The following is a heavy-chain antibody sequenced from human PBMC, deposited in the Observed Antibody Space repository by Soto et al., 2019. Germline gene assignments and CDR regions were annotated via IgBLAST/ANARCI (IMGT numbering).Heavy chain of an antibody. CDR2: IYYSGST. J-gene: IGHJ5*02. CDR3: ARVGCSSNSCYPSWFDP. CDR1: GGSISSGGYY. Sequence: PSETLSLTCTVSGGSISSGGYYWSWIRQHPGKGLEWIGYIYYSGSTYYNPSLKSRVTISVDTSKNQFSLKLSSVTAADTAVYYCARVGCSSNSCYPSWFDPWGQGTLVTVSS. V-gene: IGHV4-31*03. D-gene: IGHD2-2*01.